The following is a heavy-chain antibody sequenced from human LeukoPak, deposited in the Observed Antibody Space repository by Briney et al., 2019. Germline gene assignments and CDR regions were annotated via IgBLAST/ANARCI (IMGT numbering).Heavy chain of an antibody. CDR3: ARQSLPAAISGWFDP. Sequence: GESLKISCKGSGYSFTSYWIGWVRQMPGKGLEWMGIIYPGDSDTRYSPSFQGQVTISADKSISTAYLQWSSLKASDTAMYYCARQSLPAAISGWFDPWGQGTLVTVSS. CDR1: GYSFTSYW. CDR2: IYPGDSDT. D-gene: IGHD2-2*02. V-gene: IGHV5-51*01. J-gene: IGHJ5*02.